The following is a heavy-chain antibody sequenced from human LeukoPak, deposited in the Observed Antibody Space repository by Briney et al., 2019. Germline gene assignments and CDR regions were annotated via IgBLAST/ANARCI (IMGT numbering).Heavy chain of an antibody. CDR3: ARALGYCGGDCLYY. V-gene: IGHV1-18*01. J-gene: IGHJ4*02. Sequence: GAAVTVSFTASGYTFTIYSISWVRHAPGQGLEWMGWVCVYNGNRNYAQKLQGRVTMNTDTSTSTAYMELRSLRSDDTAVYYCARALGYCGGDCLYYWGQGTLVTVSS. CDR1: GYTFTIYS. CDR2: VCVYNGNR. D-gene: IGHD2-21*02.